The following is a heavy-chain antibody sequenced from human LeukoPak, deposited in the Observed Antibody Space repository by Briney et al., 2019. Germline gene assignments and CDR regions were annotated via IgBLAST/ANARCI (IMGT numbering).Heavy chain of an antibody. CDR1: GGSFSGYY. D-gene: IGHD3-3*01. CDR2: INHSGST. J-gene: IGHJ6*02. CDR3: ARGLARGYDFWSGYYPDYYYYYGMDV. Sequence: SETLSLTCAVYGGSFSGYYWSWIRQPPGKGLEWIGEINHSGSTNYNPSLKSRVTISVDTSKNQFSLKLSSVTAADTAVYYCARGLARGYDFWSGYYPDYYYYYGMDVWGQGTTVTVSS. V-gene: IGHV4-34*01.